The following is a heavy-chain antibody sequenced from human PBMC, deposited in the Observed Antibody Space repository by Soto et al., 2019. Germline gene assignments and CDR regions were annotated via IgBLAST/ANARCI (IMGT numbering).Heavy chain of an antibody. Sequence: QVQLVQSGAEVKKPGASVKVSCKASGYTFPSYGISWVRQAPGQGLEWMGWSSAYNGNTNYAQKLQGRVTMTTDTSTSTAYMERRSLRSDDTDVYYCARDLHGYCTNGVCPGGYWGQGTLVTVSS. V-gene: IGHV1-18*01. CDR3: ARDLHGYCTNGVCPGGY. J-gene: IGHJ4*02. D-gene: IGHD2-8*01. CDR1: GYTFPSYG. CDR2: SSAYNGNT.